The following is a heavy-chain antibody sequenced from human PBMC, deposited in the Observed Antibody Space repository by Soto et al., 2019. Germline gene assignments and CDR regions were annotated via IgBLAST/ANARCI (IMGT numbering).Heavy chain of an antibody. Sequence: GGSLRLSCTASGFTFGDYAMSWFRQAPGKGLEWVGFIRSKAYGGTTEYAASVKGRFTISRDDSKSIAYLQMNSLKTEDTAVYYCTRGVPSPAANYYCYGMDVWGQGNTVPVSS. CDR2: IRSKAYGGTT. CDR1: GFTFGDYA. V-gene: IGHV3-49*03. D-gene: IGHD2-2*01. CDR3: TRGVPSPAANYYCYGMDV. J-gene: IGHJ6*02.